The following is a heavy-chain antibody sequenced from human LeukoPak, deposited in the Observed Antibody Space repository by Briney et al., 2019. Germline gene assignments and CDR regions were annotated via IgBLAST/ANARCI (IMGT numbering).Heavy chain of an antibody. V-gene: IGHV4-39*01. J-gene: IGHJ4*02. CDR3: ARYTRGTYYFDS. CDR1: GGSSRGNSYY. CDR2: IYYSGSS. D-gene: IGHD3-10*01. Sequence: SETLSLTCTVSGGSSRGNSYYWGWIRQPPGKGLEFVGSIYYSGSSYYHPSLKSRVTISIDTSKNQFSLKLYSVTAADTALYYCARYTRGTYYFDSWGQGTLVTVSS.